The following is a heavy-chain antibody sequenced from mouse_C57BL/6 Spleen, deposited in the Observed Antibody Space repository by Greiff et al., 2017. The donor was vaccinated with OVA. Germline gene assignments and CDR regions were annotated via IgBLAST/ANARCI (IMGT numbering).Heavy chain of an antibody. Sequence: VQGVESGAELVRPGTSVKVSCKASGYAFTNYLIEWVKQRPGQGLEWIGVINPGSGGTNYNEKFKGKATLTADKSSSTAYMQLSSLTSEDSAVYFCARPITTVAAGGWFAYWGQGTLVTVS. CDR3: ARPITTVAAGGWFAY. D-gene: IGHD1-1*01. J-gene: IGHJ3*01. V-gene: IGHV1-54*01. CDR2: INPGSGGT. CDR1: GYAFTNYL.